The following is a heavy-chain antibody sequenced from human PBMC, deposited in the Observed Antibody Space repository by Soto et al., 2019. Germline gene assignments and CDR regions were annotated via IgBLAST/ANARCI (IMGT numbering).Heavy chain of an antibody. CDR1: GYTFTSYA. Sequence: ASVKVSCKASGYTFTSYAMHWVRQAPGQRLEWMGWINAGNGNTKYSQKFQGRVTITRDTSASTAYMELSSLRSEDTAVYYCARGNVVVTAIDWFDPWGQGTLVTVSS. CDR2: INAGNGNT. J-gene: IGHJ5*02. D-gene: IGHD2-21*02. CDR3: ARGNVVVTAIDWFDP. V-gene: IGHV1-3*01.